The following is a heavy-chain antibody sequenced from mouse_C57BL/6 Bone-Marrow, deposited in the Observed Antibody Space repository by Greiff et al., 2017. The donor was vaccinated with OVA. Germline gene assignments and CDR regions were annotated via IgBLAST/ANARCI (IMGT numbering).Heavy chain of an antibody. Sequence: VQLQQSGAELVRPGASVKLSCTASGFNLKDYYMHWVKQRPEQGLEWIGRIDPEDGDTEYAPKFQGKATMTADTSSNTAYLQLSSLTSEDTAVYYCTNPLITTVVATRYFDVWGTGTTVTVSS. CDR1: GFNLKDYY. J-gene: IGHJ1*03. CDR3: TNPLITTVVATRYFDV. V-gene: IGHV14-1*01. CDR2: IDPEDGDT. D-gene: IGHD1-1*01.